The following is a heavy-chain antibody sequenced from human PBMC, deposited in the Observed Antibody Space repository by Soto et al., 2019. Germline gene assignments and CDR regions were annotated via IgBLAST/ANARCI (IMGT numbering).Heavy chain of an antibody. J-gene: IGHJ4*02. CDR2: IYSGGTT. CDR1: GFTVSSHY. CDR3: ARDRGTSFDDRPLAY. V-gene: IGHV3-66*01. D-gene: IGHD3-10*01. Sequence: PGGSLRLSCAASGFTVSSHYMSWVRQAPGKGLEWVSLIYSGGTTYDADSVKGRFTISRDNSKNTLYLQMNSLRAEDTAVYYCARDRGTSFDDRPLAYWGQGTLVTVSS.